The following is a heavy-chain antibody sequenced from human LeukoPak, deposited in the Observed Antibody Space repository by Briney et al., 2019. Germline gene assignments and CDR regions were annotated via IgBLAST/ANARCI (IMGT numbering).Heavy chain of an antibody. CDR3: ARGPPAKPGTGYYYGMDV. CDR1: GGSISGADYY. CDR2: VYHSGLT. V-gene: IGHV4-30-4*01. D-gene: IGHD2-2*01. Sequence: SQTLSLTCTVSGGSISGADYYWSWIRQPPGKGLEWIGYVYHSGLTYYNPSLKSRLAISVDTSKNQFSLKLSSVTAADTAVYYCARGPPAKPGTGYYYGMDVWGQGTTVTVSS. J-gene: IGHJ6*02.